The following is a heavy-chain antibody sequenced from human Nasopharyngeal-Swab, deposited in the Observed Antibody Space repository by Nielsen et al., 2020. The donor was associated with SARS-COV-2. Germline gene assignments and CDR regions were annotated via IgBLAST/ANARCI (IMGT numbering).Heavy chain of an antibody. CDR3: ARATAVAGTDY. Sequence: WIRQPPGKGLEWIGYIYHSGSTYYNPSLKSRVTISVDRSKNQFSLKLSSMTAADTAVYYCARATAVAGTDYWGQGTLVTVSS. V-gene: IGHV4-30-2*01. J-gene: IGHJ4*02. D-gene: IGHD6-19*01. CDR2: IYHSGST.